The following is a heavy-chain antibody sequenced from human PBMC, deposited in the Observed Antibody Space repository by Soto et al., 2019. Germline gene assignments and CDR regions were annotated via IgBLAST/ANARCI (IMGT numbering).Heavy chain of an antibody. CDR2: ISRSSSYI. J-gene: IGHJ5*02. CDR1: GFTFSSYS. Sequence: EVQLVESGGGLVKRGGSLRLSCAASGFTFSSYSMNWVRQAPGKGLEWVSSISRSSSYIYFADSVKGRFTISRDNAKNSLYLQMNSLRAEDTAVYYCARDWGSGFDPWGQGTLVTVSS. V-gene: IGHV3-21*01. D-gene: IGHD3-16*01. CDR3: ARDWGSGFDP.